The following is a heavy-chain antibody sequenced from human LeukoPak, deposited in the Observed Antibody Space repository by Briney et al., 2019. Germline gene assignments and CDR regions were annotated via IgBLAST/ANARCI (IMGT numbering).Heavy chain of an antibody. Sequence: SQTLSLTCTVSGGSISSDDYYWSWVRQPPGKGLEWIGYIYYNGRTYYNPSLKSRVTISVDTSKNQFSLKLSSVTAADTAVYYCASRLSGTMIVVAPDYWGQGTLVTVSS. J-gene: IGHJ4*02. CDR3: ASRLSGTMIVVAPDY. CDR1: GGSISSDDYY. D-gene: IGHD3-22*01. V-gene: IGHV4-30-4*01. CDR2: IYYNGRT.